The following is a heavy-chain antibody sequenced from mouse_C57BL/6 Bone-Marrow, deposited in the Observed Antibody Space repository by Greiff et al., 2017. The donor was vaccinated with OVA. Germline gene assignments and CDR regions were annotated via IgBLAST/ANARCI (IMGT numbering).Heavy chain of an antibody. V-gene: IGHV3-3*01. CDR3: ARTTGHWYFDV. Sequence: EVKVVESGPRLVRPSQTLSLTCTVTGFSINSDCYWIWIRQFPGNKLEYIGYTFYSGITYYNPSLESRTYITRDTSKNQFSLKLSSVTTEDTATYYCARTTGHWYFDVWGTGTTVTVSS. CDR2: TFYSGIT. D-gene: IGHD4-1*01. J-gene: IGHJ1*03. CDR1: GFSINSDCY.